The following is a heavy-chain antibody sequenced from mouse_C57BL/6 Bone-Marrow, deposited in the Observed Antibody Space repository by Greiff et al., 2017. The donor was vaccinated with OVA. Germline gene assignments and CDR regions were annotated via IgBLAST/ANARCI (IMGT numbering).Heavy chain of an antibody. J-gene: IGHJ2*01. V-gene: IGHV5-9*01. CDR2: ISGGGGNT. CDR3: ARHVLATAQARYYFDY. Sequence: EVKLVESGGGLVKPGGSLKLSCAASGFTFSSYTMSWVRQTPEKRLEWVATISGGGGNTYYPDSVKGRFTISRDNAKNTLYLQMSSLRSEDTALYYCARHVLATAQARYYFDYWGQGTTLTVSS. D-gene: IGHD3-2*02. CDR1: GFTFSSYT.